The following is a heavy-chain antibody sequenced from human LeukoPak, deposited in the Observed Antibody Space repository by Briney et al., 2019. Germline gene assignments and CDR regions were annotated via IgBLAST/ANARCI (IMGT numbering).Heavy chain of an antibody. D-gene: IGHD4-17*01. CDR3: ARGIPNYYGETPALSPIGSYMDV. J-gene: IGHJ6*03. V-gene: IGHV4-59*01. CDR2: IYYSGST. Sequence: SETLSLTCSVSGGSISTYYWSWIRQTPGKGLEWIGYIYYSGSTNYNPSLESRVTMSVDTSKNQFSLKLSSVTAADTAVYYCARGIPNYYGETPALSPIGSYMDVWGKGTTVTVSS. CDR1: GGSISTYY.